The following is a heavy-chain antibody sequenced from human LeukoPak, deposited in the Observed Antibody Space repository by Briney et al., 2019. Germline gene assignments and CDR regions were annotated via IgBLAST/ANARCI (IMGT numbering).Heavy chain of an antibody. V-gene: IGHV1-58*02. D-gene: IGHD4-23*01. CDR1: WITLNHLV. Sequence: SVKVPFKASWITLNHLVIRLGSQARGQRLEWIGWIVVGSGNTNYAQKFQERVTITRDMSTSTAYMELSSLRSEDTAGYYCTSAKDYGGGDEAFVICGQGTMVTVSS. CDR2: IVVGSGNT. CDR3: TSAKDYGGGDEAFVI. J-gene: IGHJ3*02.